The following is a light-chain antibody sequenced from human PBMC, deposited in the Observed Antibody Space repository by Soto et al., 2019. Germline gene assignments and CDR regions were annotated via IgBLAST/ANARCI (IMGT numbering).Light chain of an antibody. CDR1: QSVSSY. CDR2: DAS. V-gene: IGKV3-11*01. J-gene: IGKJ3*01. Sequence: EIVLTQSPATLSLSPGERATPSCRASQSVSSYLAWYQQNPGQAPRLLIYDASNRATGIPARFSGSGSGTDFTLTISSLEPEDFAVYYCQQRSNWHTFGPGTKVDIK. CDR3: QQRSNWHT.